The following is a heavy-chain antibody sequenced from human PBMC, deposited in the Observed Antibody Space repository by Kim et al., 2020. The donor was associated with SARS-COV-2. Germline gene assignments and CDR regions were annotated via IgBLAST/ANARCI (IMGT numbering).Heavy chain of an antibody. V-gene: IGHV1-2*02. J-gene: IGHJ4*02. CDR2: INPNSGGT. CDR1: GYTFTGYY. CDR3: ARAPASYSSGWLYYFDF. D-gene: IGHD6-19*01. Sequence: ASVKVSCKASGYTFTGYYMHWVRQAPGQGLEWMGWINPNSGGTNYAQKFQGRVTMTRDTPISTAYMELSRLRSDDTAVYYCARAPASYSSGWLYYFDFWGQGTLVTVSS.